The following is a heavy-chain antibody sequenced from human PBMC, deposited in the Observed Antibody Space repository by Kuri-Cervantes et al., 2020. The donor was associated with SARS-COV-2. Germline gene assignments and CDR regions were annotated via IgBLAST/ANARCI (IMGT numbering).Heavy chain of an antibody. J-gene: IGHJ1*01. Sequence: GESLKISCAASGFTFSSYSMNWVRQAPGKGLEWVGRSSNKVYRYTTEYATSVKGRLTISRDFSKNSLSLQMDSLTTEDTAVYYCARSLTTTYSFWGQGTLVTVSS. D-gene: IGHD4-11*01. CDR3: ARSLTTTYSF. CDR2: SSNKVYRYTT. V-gene: IGHV3-72*01. CDR1: GFTFSSYS.